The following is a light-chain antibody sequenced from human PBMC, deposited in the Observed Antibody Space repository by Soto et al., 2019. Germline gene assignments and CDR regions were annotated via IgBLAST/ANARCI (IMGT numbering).Light chain of an antibody. CDR3: SSYTSNNTMV. CDR1: FNDVGGFDY. J-gene: IGLJ1*01. V-gene: IGLV2-14*01. Sequence: QSVLTQPASVSGSPGQSITLSCTGTFNDVGGFDYVSWYQHHPGKAPKLLIYEVRNRPSGTSNRFSGSRSGKTASLTISGLQAEDEADYYCSSYTSNNTMVFGTGTKLTVL. CDR2: EVR.